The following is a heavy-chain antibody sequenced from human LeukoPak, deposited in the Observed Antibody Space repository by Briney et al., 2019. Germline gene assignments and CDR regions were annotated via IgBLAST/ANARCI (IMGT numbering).Heavy chain of an antibody. CDR1: GLIFSSYE. V-gene: IGHV3-48*03. CDR2: ISSRGSTI. J-gene: IGHJ6*04. CDR3: ARIPGMTTITTVS. D-gene: IGHD4-11*01. Sequence: GGSLRLSCAASGLIFSSYEMNWVRQAPGKGLEWVPYISSRGSTIYYADFVKGRFTISRDNAENSLFLQMNSLRAEDTGVYYCARIPGMTTITTVSWGKGTTVTVSS.